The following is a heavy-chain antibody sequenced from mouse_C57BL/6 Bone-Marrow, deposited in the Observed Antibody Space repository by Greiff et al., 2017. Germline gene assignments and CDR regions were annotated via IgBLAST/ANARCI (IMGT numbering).Heavy chain of an antibody. Sequence: EVQLQQSGAELVRPGASVKLSCTASGFNIKDDYMHWVKQRPEQGLEWIGWIDPENGDTEYASKFQGKATITADTSSNTAYLQRSSLTSEDTAVYYCTTGLLLNWGQGTLVTVSA. CDR3: TTGLLLN. CDR1: GFNIKDDY. J-gene: IGHJ3*01. CDR2: IDPENGDT. V-gene: IGHV14-4*01. D-gene: IGHD2-3*01.